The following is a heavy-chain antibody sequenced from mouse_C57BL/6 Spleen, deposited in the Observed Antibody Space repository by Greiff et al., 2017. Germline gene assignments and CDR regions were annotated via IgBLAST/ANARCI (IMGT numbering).Heavy chain of an antibody. Sequence: VQLQQSGPELVKPGASVKISCKASGYSFTGYYMNWVKQSPEKSLEWIGEINPSTGGTTYNQKFKAKATLTVDKSSSTAYMQLKSLTSEDSAVYYCRSSGWFAYWGQGTLVTVSA. D-gene: IGHD3-2*02. CDR1: GYSFTGYY. CDR3: RSSGWFAY. CDR2: INPSTGGT. J-gene: IGHJ3*01. V-gene: IGHV1-42*01.